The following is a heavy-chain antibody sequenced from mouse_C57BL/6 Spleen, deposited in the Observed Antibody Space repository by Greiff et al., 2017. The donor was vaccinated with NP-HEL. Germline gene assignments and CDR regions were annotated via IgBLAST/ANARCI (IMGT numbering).Heavy chain of an antibody. V-gene: IGHV1-59*01. Sequence: QVQLQQPGAELVRPGPSVKLSCKASGYTFTSYWMHWVKQRPGQGLEWIGVIDPSDSYTNYNQKFKGKATLTVDTSSSTAYMQLSSLTSEDSAVYYCARGHSLGYFDVWGTGTTVTVSS. CDR2: IDPSDSYT. D-gene: IGHD1-2*01. J-gene: IGHJ1*03. CDR1: GYTFTSYW. CDR3: ARGHSLGYFDV.